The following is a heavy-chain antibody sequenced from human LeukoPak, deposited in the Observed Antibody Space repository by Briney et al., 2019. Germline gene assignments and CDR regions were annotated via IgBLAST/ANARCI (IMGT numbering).Heavy chain of an antibody. Sequence: GGSRRLSCGVPGFTLSSYWMDWVGQAPGKGLGWGARIDREGRRINYADSVKGRLTISRNNGKNTLFLQVNSLRAERTDVDYCARLGISQYYFDYSGQGTLVTVSS. J-gene: IGHJ4*02. CDR2: IDREGRRI. V-gene: IGHV3-74*01. CDR1: GFTLSSYW. CDR3: ARLGISQYYFDY. D-gene: IGHD6-13*01.